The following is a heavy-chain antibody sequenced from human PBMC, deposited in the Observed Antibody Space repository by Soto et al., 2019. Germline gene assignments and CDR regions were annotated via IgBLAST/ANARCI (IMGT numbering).Heavy chain of an antibody. J-gene: IGHJ5*02. D-gene: IGHD6-13*01. Sequence: GGSLRLSCTASGFTFISHGMTWVRQAPGKGLEWVSGLSDSGISIYYADSVKGRFTISRANSKNTLYLQIHTLRAEDTAVYYCAKVSSSWYAGFFDPWGQGTLVTAPQ. V-gene: IGHV3-23*01. CDR1: GFTFISHG. CDR3: AKVSSSWYAGFFDP. CDR2: LSDSGISI.